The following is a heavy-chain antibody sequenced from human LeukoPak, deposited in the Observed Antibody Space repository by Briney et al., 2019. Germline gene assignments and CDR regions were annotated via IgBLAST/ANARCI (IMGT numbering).Heavy chain of an antibody. V-gene: IGHV4-4*09. J-gene: IGHJ4*02. D-gene: IGHD5-12*01. Sequence: SETLSLTCTVSGGSISTYYWNWIRQPPGKGLEWIGYIYHSGSTNYNPSLQSRVTISVDTSKNQFSLKLSSVTAADTAVYYCARVYGGLRNFDYWGQGTLVTVSS. CDR3: ARVYGGLRNFDY. CDR1: GGSISTYY. CDR2: IYHSGST.